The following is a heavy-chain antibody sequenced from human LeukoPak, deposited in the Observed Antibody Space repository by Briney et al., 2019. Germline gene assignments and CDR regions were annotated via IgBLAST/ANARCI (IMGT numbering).Heavy chain of an antibody. CDR2: IWYDGGNK. V-gene: IGHV3-33*01. CDR3: AREEYSSSWYLPFDY. D-gene: IGHD6-13*01. CDR1: GFTFSSYG. Sequence: PGGSLRLSCAASGFTFSSYGIPWVRQAPGKGLEWVANIWYDGGNKYYADSVKGRFTISRDNSKDTVYLQMNSLRVEDTAVYYCAREEYSSSWYLPFDYWGQGTLVTVSS. J-gene: IGHJ4*02.